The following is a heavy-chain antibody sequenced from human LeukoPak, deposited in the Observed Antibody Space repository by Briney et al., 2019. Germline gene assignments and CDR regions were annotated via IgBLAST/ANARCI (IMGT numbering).Heavy chain of an antibody. V-gene: IGHV3-21*05. CDR1: GFTVSSNY. CDR3: AREGGWNDLDY. D-gene: IGHD1-1*01. Sequence: PGGSLRLSCAASGFTVSSNYMNWVRQAPGKGLEWVSYISSSGSLIHYADSVKGRFTFSRDNAKNSLYLQMNSLRGEDTAVYYCAREGGWNDLDYRGQGTLVTVSS. J-gene: IGHJ4*02. CDR2: ISSSGSLI.